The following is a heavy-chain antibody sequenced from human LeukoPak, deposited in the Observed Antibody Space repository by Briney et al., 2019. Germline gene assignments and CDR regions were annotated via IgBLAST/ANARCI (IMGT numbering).Heavy chain of an antibody. D-gene: IGHD3-16*02. CDR1: GFTFSSYE. J-gene: IGHJ4*02. CDR3: TTDYYDYVWGSYRPDY. CDR2: IKSKTDGETT. Sequence: GGSLRLSCAASGFTFSSYEMNWVRQAPGQGLEWVARIKSKTDGETTDYAAPVKGRFTISRDDSTHTLYLQMNSLKTEDTAVYYCTTDYYDYVWGSYRPDYWGQGTLVTVSS. V-gene: IGHV3-15*01.